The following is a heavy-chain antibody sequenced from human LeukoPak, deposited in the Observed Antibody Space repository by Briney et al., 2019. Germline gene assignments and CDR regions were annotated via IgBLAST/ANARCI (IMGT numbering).Heavy chain of an antibody. V-gene: IGHV1-8*03. Sequence: GASVKVSCKASGYTFTSYEINWVRQATGQGLEWMGWMNPNSGNTGYAQKLQGGVTINRDTAMSTTYMGHSSLRAENTAVYYCARGPREYFDWLEYTYWGQGTMVTVSS. J-gene: IGHJ4*02. CDR1: GYTFTSYE. CDR3: ARGPREYFDWLEYTY. CDR2: MNPNSGNT. D-gene: IGHD3-9*01.